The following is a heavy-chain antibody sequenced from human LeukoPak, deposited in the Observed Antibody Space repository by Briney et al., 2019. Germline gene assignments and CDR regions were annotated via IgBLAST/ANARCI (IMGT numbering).Heavy chain of an antibody. V-gene: IGHV3-23*01. CDR2: IGSTGTNT. D-gene: IGHD2-15*01. CDR1: GFTFSSYA. Sequence: WGSLRLSCAASGFTFSSYAMGWVRQAPGKGLEWISAIGSTGTNTYYADSVKGRFTISRDNSKNTLYLQMNSLRAEDTALYYCAKRSPYYFDYWGQGTLVTVSS. J-gene: IGHJ4*02. CDR3: AKRSPYYFDY.